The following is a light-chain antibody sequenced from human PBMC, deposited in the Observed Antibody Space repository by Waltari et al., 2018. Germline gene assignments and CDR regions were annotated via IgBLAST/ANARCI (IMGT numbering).Light chain of an antibody. J-gene: IGKJ2*01. CDR1: QNLNRD. CDR2: GAS. Sequence: EVVMTQSPATLSVSPGERSTLSCRASQNLNRDLAWYQQRPGQAPRLLLYGASTRATDVPDRFSGSGSGTEFTLTVSSVQSEDFAVYYCQQYSYWPPNTFGQGTKLDIK. V-gene: IGKV3-15*01. CDR3: QQYSYWPPNT.